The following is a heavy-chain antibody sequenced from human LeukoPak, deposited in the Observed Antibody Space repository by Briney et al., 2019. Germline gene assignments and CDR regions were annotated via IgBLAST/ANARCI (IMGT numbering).Heavy chain of an antibody. CDR3: ATGYGGNSNYFDY. D-gene: IGHD4-23*01. V-gene: IGHV1-69*05. Sequence: SVKVSCKASGGTFSSYAISRVRQAPGQGLGWMGGIIPLYGTANYAQKFQRRVTITTDESTGTAYMQLSSRRSEDTAVYYCATGYGGNSNYFDYRGQGTLVTVSS. J-gene: IGHJ4*02. CDR1: GGTFSSYA. CDR2: IIPLYGTA.